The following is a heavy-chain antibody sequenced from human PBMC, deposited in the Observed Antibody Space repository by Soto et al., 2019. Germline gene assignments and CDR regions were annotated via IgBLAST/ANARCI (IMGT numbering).Heavy chain of an antibody. CDR1: GGSISIDNW. CDR3: AREKKEVEAAQAFDI. D-gene: IGHD2-15*01. J-gene: IGHJ3*02. V-gene: IGHV4-4*02. CDR2: MFHSGIT. Sequence: PSETLSLTCTVSGGSISIDNWWNWVRQSPGKGLEWIGEMFHSGITNYNPSLKSRVTISVDKSKNQFSLRLSSVTAADTAVYYCAREKKEVEAAQAFDIWGQGTMVTVSS.